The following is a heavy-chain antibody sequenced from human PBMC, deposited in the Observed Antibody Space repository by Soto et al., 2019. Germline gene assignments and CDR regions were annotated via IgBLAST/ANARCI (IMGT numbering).Heavy chain of an antibody. CDR2: IYYSGST. CDR1: GGSVSSGSYY. CDR3: ARSHKVPAAGVFLSS. V-gene: IGHV4-61*01. D-gene: IGHD3-3*01. J-gene: IGHJ5*02. Sequence: QVQLQESGPGLVKPSETLSLTCTVSGGSVSSGSYYWSWIRQPPGKGLEWIGYIYYSGSTNYNPSLKCRVTIPEAPSRNQSPLKLSSVTAGATAVYYCARSHKVPAAGVFLSSWGQGPLATVSS.